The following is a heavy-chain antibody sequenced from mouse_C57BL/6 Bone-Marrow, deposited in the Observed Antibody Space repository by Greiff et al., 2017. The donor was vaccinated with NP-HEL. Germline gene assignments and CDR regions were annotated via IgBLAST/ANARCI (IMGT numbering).Heavy chain of an antibody. CDR2: IYPGSGNT. V-gene: IGHV1-76*01. Sequence: QVQLKESGAELVRPGASVKLSCKASGYTFTDYYINWVKQRPGQGLEWIARIYPGSGNTYYNEKFKGKATLTAEKSSSTAYMQLSSLTSEDSAVYFCARDDGYYCDYWGQGTTLTVSS. CDR1: GYTFTDYY. J-gene: IGHJ2*01. D-gene: IGHD2-3*01. CDR3: ARDDGYYCDY.